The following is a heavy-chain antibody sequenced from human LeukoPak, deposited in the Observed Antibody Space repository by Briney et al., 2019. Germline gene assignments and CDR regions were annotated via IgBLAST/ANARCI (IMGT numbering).Heavy chain of an antibody. CDR3: ARQGLPNYYDSSGYLGY. CDR1: GGSISSSSYY. J-gene: IGHJ4*02. D-gene: IGHD3-22*01. Sequence: SETLSPTCTVSGGSISSSSYYWGWIRQPPGEGLEWIGSIYYSGSTYYNPSLKGRVTISVDTSKNQFSLKLSSVTAADTAVYYCARQGLPNYYDSSGYLGYWGQGTLVTVSS. V-gene: IGHV4-39*01. CDR2: IYYSGST.